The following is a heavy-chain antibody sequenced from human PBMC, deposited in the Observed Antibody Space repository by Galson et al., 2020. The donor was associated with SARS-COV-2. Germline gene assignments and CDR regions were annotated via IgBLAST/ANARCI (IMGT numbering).Heavy chain of an antibody. CDR1: GYSISSGYY. CDR3: ARDYVAGAGAFDY. Sequence: ASETLSLTCTVSGYSISSGYYWGRIRQPPGKGLEWIGSIYHSGSTYYNPSLKSRVTISVDTSKNQFSLKLSSVTAADTAVYYCARDYVAGAGAFDYWGQGTLVTVSS. V-gene: IGHV4-38-2*02. CDR2: IYHSGST. J-gene: IGHJ4*02. D-gene: IGHD3-10*02.